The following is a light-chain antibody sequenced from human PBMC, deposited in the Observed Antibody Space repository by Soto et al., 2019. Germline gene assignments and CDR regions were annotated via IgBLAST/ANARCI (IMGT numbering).Light chain of an antibody. Sequence: QSALTQPASVSGSPGQSITISCTGTSSDVGGYNYVSWYQQHPSIAPKLLIYGVTNRPSGVSTRFSGSKSGNTASLTISGLQAEDEADYHCSSYTSASTLLYLFGTGTKLTVL. CDR1: SSDVGGYNY. V-gene: IGLV2-14*01. CDR3: SSYTSASTLLYL. J-gene: IGLJ1*01. CDR2: GVT.